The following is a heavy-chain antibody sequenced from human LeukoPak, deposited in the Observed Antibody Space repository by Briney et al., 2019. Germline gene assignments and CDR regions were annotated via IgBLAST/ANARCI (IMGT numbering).Heavy chain of an antibody. J-gene: IGHJ4*02. D-gene: IGHD4-17*01. CDR1: GYTFTGYY. Sequence: ASVKVSCKASGYTFTGYYMHWVRQAPGQGLEWMGWINPNSGGTNYAQKFQGRVTMTRDTSISTAYMELSSLRSEDTAVYYCARADYGDYGGVDYWGQGTLVTVSS. V-gene: IGHV1-2*02. CDR3: ARADYGDYGGVDY. CDR2: INPNSGGT.